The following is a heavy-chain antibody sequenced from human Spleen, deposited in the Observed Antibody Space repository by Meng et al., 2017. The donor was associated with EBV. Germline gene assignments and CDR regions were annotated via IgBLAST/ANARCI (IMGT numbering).Heavy chain of an antibody. J-gene: IGHJ4*03. CDR1: GGSFSGYY. CDR2: INHSRDT. CDR3: AYNNYSPRFDY. V-gene: IGHV4-34*01. Sequence: QVPLQQCGTGLLNPSEALSLTCAVYGGSFSGYYVSWIRQSPGKGLEWIGEINHSRDTHYSPSLKSRVTLSVDTSRNEFSLKLRSVTAADTAIYFCAYNNYSPRFDYWGQGILVTVSS. D-gene: IGHD5-24*01.